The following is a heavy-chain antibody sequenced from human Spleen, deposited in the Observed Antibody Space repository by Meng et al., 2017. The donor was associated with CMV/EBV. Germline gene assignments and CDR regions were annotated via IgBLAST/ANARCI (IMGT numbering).Heavy chain of an antibody. D-gene: IGHD3-3*01. CDR3: ARDLSGSGYYNYYYYYGKDV. J-gene: IGHJ6*02. Sequence: GGSLRLSCAASGFTFSSYSMNWVRQAPGKGLEWVSSISSSSSYIYYADSVKGRFTISRDNAKNSLYLQMNSLRAEDTAVYYCARDLSGSGYYNYYYYYGKDVWGQGTTVTVSS. V-gene: IGHV3-21*01. CDR2: ISSSSSYI. CDR1: GFTFSSYS.